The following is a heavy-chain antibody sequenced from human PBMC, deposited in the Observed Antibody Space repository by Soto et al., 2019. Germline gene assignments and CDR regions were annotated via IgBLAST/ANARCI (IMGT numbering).Heavy chain of an antibody. CDR1: GGSISSSSYY. J-gene: IGHJ6*02. V-gene: IGHV4-61*05. CDR2: IYYSGST. D-gene: IGHD2-21*02. CDR3: ARGPLKVVTATQYYYYGMDV. Sequence: SETLSLTCTVSGGSISSSSYYWGWIRQPPGKGLEWIGYIYYSGSTNYNPSLKSRVTISVDTSKNQFSLKLSSVTAADTAVYYCARGPLKVVTATQYYYYGMDVWGQGTTVTVSS.